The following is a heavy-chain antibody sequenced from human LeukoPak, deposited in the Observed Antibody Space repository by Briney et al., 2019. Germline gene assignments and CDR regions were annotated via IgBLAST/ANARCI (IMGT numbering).Heavy chain of an antibody. V-gene: IGHV5-51*01. J-gene: IGHJ4*02. Sequence: GESLTIYCQGSAYSFTNYWIGWVRPNTRKGMGLMGIIYPGDSDTRYSPSFQGQVTISVDRSISTAYLQWSSLQASDTAMYYCARLGNYYGGFDDWGQGTLVTVSS. CDR3: ARLGNYYGGFDD. CDR1: AYSFTNYW. D-gene: IGHD3-10*01. CDR2: IYPGDSDT.